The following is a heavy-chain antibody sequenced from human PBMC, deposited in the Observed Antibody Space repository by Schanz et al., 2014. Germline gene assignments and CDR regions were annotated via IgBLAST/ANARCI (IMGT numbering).Heavy chain of an antibody. J-gene: IGHJ5*01. V-gene: IGHV3-23*04. D-gene: IGHD5-12*01. Sequence: VQLVESGGALVQPGGSLRLSCSASGFTFSDHWMSWVRQPPGKGLEWVSVISGSGDHTHYADSVKGRFTISRDDSKSTLHLQMNSLRAEDTALYYCAKDVYRGYYSVSSDSWGQGTLVTVSS. CDR1: GFTFSDHW. CDR3: AKDVYRGYYSVSSDS. CDR2: ISGSGDHT.